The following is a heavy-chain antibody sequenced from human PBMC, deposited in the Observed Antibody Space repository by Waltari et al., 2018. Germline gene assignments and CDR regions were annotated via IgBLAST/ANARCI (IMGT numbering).Heavy chain of an antibody. CDR3: ARDLEEQWLVRGWFDP. J-gene: IGHJ5*02. CDR1: GGSISSSSYY. V-gene: IGHV4-39*07. Sequence: QLQLQESGPGLVKPSETLSLTCTVSGGSISSSSYYWGWIRQPPGKGLEWIGSIYYSGSTYYNPSLKSRVTISVDTSKNQFSLKLSSVTAADTAVYYCARDLEEQWLVRGWFDPWGQGTLVTVSS. D-gene: IGHD6-19*01. CDR2: IYYSGST.